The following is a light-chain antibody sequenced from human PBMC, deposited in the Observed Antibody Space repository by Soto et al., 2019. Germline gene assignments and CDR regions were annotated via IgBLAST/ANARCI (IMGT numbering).Light chain of an antibody. CDR2: SAS. Sequence: DIQLTQSPSSLSASVGDRVTITCRASQSISNFLNWYQQKPGQAPKLLISSASNVQSGVPSRFSGRGSGTEFSLAIRGLQPEDSASYCCQQSYNFPRTFGQGTKVEI. CDR1: QSISNF. V-gene: IGKV1-39*01. J-gene: IGKJ1*01. CDR3: QQSYNFPRT.